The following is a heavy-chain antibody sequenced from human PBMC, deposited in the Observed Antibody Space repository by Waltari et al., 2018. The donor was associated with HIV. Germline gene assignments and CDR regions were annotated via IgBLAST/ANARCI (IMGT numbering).Heavy chain of an antibody. J-gene: IGHJ4*02. D-gene: IGHD3-16*01. CDR2: IKSKNGGGTI. V-gene: IGHV3-15*01. Sequence: EVHLVESGGGLVKPGGSLRVSCTVSGFTFINAWMSWVRQAPGKGLGWVGRIKSKNGGGTIDDAAPMKDRFTSLRNESKHTLYMEMSSLKIEDTGIYYCVTDAWAVPVDTAYWGQGTLVTVSS. CDR1: GFTFINAW. CDR3: VTDAWAVPVDTAY.